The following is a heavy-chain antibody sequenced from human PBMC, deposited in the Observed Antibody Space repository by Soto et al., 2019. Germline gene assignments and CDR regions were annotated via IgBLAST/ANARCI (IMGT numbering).Heavy chain of an antibody. CDR3: ARDTNSYGNYYYNGMDI. D-gene: IGHD5-18*01. CDR2: IIPIFGTA. Sequence: QVQLVQSGAEVKKPGSSVKVSCKASGGTFSSYAISWVRQAPGQGLEWMGGIIPIFGTANYAQKFQGRVTITADESTSTAYMELSSLRSEDTAVYYCARDTNSYGNYYYNGMDIWGQGTTVTVSS. CDR1: GGTFSSYA. J-gene: IGHJ6*02. V-gene: IGHV1-69*01.